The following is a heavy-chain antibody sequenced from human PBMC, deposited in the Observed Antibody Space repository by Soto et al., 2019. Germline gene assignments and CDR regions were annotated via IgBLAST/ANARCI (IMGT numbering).Heavy chain of an antibody. CDR3: ATDTSSSESSYYYGMDV. D-gene: IGHD6-6*01. Sequence: SETLSLTCDVSGASISYYYWNWIRQPPGKGLEWIGCIYYSGSTHYNPSLSSRVTISVDTSKNQVSLKLTSVTAADTAVYYCATDTSSSESSYYYGMDVWGQGTTVTVS. CDR1: GASISYYY. V-gene: IGHV4-59*01. J-gene: IGHJ6*02. CDR2: IYYSGST.